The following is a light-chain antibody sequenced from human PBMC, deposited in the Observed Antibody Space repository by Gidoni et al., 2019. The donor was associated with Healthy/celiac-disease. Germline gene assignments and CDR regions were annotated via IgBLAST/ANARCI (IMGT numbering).Light chain of an antibody. V-gene: IGKV3-11*01. CDR1: QSVSSY. CDR3: QQRSNWPPT. CDR2: DAS. J-gene: IGKJ4*01. Sequence: IVLTQSPATLSLSPGERATLSCRASQSVSSYLAWYQQKPGQAPRLLIYDASNRATGIPARFSGSVSGTDFTLTISSLEPEDFAVYYCQQRSNWPPTFGGETKVEIK.